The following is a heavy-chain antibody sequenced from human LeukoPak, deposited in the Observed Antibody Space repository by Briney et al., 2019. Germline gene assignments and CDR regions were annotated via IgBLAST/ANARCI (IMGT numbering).Heavy chain of an antibody. J-gene: IGHJ1*01. CDR2: ISNSGGDT. CDR3: AQQLGYCSGGTSYFTY. CDR1: GFTFSSYA. V-gene: IGHV3-23*01. Sequence: GGSLRLSCAASGFTFSSYAMSWVRQAPGKGLEWVAAISNSGGDTFYSDSGKGRFTIARDISKNTLYLQMNSLRVDDTAVYYCAQQLGYCSGGTSYFTYWGQGTLVTVSS. D-gene: IGHD2-15*01.